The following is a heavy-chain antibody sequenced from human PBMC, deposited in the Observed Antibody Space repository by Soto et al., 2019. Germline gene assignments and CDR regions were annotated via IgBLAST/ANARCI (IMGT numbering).Heavy chain of an antibody. CDR3: ATPYGPAAAGLVLDF. J-gene: IGHJ4*02. V-gene: IGHV3-7*02. Sequence: EVQLVESGGGLVQPGGSLRLSCEASGFTFSSRWMTWVRQGPGKGLEWVANIKQDENGKDYVDSVKGRFTISRDNAKNSLYLQMNSLRAEDTAVYYCATPYGPAAAGLVLDFWGQGTLVTVSS. CDR1: GFTFSSRW. CDR2: IKQDENGK. D-gene: IGHD6-13*01.